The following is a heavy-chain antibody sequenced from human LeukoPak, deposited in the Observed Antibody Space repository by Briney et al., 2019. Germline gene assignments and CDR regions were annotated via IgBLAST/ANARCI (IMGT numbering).Heavy chain of an antibody. CDR1: GGSISSSSYY. CDR2: IYYGGST. Sequence: SETLSLTCTVSGGSISSSSYYWGWIRQPPGKGLEWIGSIYYGGSTYYNPSLKSRVTISVDTSKNQFSLKLSSVTAADTAVYYCARDGEMATIKGVDAFDIWGQGTMVTVSS. D-gene: IGHD5-24*01. CDR3: ARDGEMATIKGVDAFDI. J-gene: IGHJ3*02. V-gene: IGHV4-39*07.